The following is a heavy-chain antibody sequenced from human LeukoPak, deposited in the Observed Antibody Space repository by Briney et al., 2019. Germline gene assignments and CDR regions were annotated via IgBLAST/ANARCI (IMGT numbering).Heavy chain of an antibody. J-gene: IGHJ4*02. CDR1: GYTFTSYY. CDR3: ARASVRLYLSSGWYTPFSY. V-gene: IGHV1-46*01. Sequence: ASVKVSCKASGYTFTSYYMHWARQAPGQGLEWMGIINPSGGSTSYAQKFQGRVTMTRDTSTSTVYMELSSLRSEDTAVYYCARASVRLYLSSGWYTPFSYWGQGTLVTVSS. D-gene: IGHD6-19*01. CDR2: INPSGGST.